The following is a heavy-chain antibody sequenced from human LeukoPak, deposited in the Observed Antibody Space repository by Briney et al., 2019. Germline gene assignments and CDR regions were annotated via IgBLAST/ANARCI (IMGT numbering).Heavy chain of an antibody. CDR1: GFTFSSYA. CDR2: ISGSGANT. CDR3: VKGRALEVVAAFNY. J-gene: IGHJ4*02. V-gene: IGHV3-23*01. Sequence: PGGSLRLSCAASGFTFSSYAMGWVRQAPGKGLEWVSAISGSGANTYYADSVKGRFTISRDNSMNTLYLQMNSLRADDTAVYYCVKGRALEVVAAFNYWGQGAVVTVPS. D-gene: IGHD2-15*01.